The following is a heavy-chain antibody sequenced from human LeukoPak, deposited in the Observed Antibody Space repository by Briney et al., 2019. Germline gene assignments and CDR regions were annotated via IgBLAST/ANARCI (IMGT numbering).Heavy chain of an antibody. Sequence: PSETLSLTCTVSGGSISSSSYYWGWIRQPPGKGLEWIGSIYYSGSTYYNPSLKSRVTISVDTSKNQFSLKLSSVTAADTAVYYCAREDSGSPVDDYWGQGTLVTVSS. CDR1: GGSISSSSYY. CDR2: IYYSGST. CDR3: AREDSGSPVDDY. D-gene: IGHD1-26*01. V-gene: IGHV4-39*07. J-gene: IGHJ4*02.